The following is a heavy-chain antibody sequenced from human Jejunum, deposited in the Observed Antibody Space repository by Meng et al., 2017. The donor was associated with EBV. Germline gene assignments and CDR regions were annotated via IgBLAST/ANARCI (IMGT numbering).Heavy chain of an antibody. CDR3: AMSWFGRINRFDP. Sequence: GPLVQAGAAVKKPGATVKISCKVSGYTFTDYYMHWVQQDPGKGLEWMGLVDPEDGETIYGEKSQGRVTLTADTSTETAYMELTSLRSDDTAVYYCAMSWFGRINRFDPWGQGTLVTVSS. CDR2: VDPEDGET. D-gene: IGHD3-16*01. CDR1: GYTFTDYY. J-gene: IGHJ5*02. V-gene: IGHV1-69-2*01.